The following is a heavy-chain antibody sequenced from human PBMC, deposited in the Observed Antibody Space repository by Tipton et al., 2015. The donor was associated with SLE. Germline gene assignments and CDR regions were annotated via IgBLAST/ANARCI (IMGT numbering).Heavy chain of an antibody. Sequence: LRLSCTVSGGSINNYYWGWIRQSPGKGLEWIGSVHHSGSTYYNPSLRSRLTISVDTSKNQFSLKLSSVTAADTAVYYCARDRDTAKVFIDWGQGTLVTVSS. CDR1: GGSINNYY. J-gene: IGHJ4*02. CDR3: ARDRDTAKVFID. D-gene: IGHD5-18*01. CDR2: VHHSGST. V-gene: IGHV4-38-2*02.